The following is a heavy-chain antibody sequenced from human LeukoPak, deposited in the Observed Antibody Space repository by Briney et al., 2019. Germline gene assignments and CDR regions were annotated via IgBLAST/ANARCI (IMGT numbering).Heavy chain of an antibody. V-gene: IGHV4-34*01. Sequence: SETLSLTCAVYGGSFSGYYWSWIRQPPGKGLEWIGEINHSGSTNYNPSLKSRVTISVDTSKNQFSLKLSSVTAADTAVYYCARGEYYYDSSGYRGRNDGGGQATLVTVS. J-gene: IGHJ1*01. CDR3: ARGEYYYDSSGYRGRNDG. D-gene: IGHD3-22*01. CDR1: GGSFSGYY. CDR2: INHSGST.